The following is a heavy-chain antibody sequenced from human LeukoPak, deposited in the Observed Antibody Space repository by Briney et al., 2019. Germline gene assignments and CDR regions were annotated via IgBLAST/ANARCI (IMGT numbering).Heavy chain of an antibody. J-gene: IGHJ3*02. CDR1: GFTFSSYG. CDR2: ISYDGSNK. V-gene: IGHV3-30*03. Sequence: GSSVRLSCAVSGFTFSSYGMHWVRQAPGKGLEWVAVISYDGSNKYYADSVKDRFTISRDNSKNTLYLQMNSLRAEDTAVYYCASSVVRYFDWLTSGAFDIWGQGTMVTVSS. D-gene: IGHD3-9*01. CDR3: ASSVVRYFDWLTSGAFDI.